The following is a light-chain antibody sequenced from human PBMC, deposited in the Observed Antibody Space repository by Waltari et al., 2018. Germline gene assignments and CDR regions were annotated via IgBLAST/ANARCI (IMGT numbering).Light chain of an antibody. CDR1: SSHVGGYNY. CDR2: EVS. V-gene: IGLV2-14*01. Sequence: QSALTQPASVSGSPGQSLTIPCTGTSSHVGGYNYASWYQQPPGKTPKLMIYEVSNRPSGVSNRFSGSKSGNTASLTISGLQAEDEADYYCSSYTSSSTLVVFGGGTKLTVL. CDR3: SSYTSSSTLVV. J-gene: IGLJ2*01.